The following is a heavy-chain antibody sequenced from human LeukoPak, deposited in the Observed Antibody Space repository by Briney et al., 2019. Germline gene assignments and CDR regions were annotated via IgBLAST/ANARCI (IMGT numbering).Heavy chain of an antibody. CDR3: ARASGYSSGWRYDAFDI. CDR1: GFTFSSYG. J-gene: IGHJ3*02. CDR2: IWYDGSNK. D-gene: IGHD6-19*01. Sequence: GGSLRLSCAASGFTFSSYGMHWVRQAPGKGLEWVAVIWYDGSNKYYADSVKGRLTISRDNSKNTLYLQMNSLRAEDTAVYYCARASGYSSGWRYDAFDIWGQGTMVTVSS. V-gene: IGHV3-33*01.